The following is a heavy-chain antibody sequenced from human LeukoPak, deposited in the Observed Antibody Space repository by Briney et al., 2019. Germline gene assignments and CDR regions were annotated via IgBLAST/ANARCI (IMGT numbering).Heavy chain of an antibody. V-gene: IGHV4-59*12. CDR1: GCSLSGKH. CDR3: ARGLGIHSGYYYDSPHYYFDY. D-gene: IGHD3-22*01. J-gene: IGHJ4*02. Sequence: PSETLSLTCSVSGCSLSGKHWGWVRQPPGKGLEWIGYIYYSGSTNYNPSLKSRVTISVDTSKNQFSLKLSSVAAETTAVYYCARGLGIHSGYYYDSPHYYFDYCGQGTLVTVSS. CDR2: IYYSGST.